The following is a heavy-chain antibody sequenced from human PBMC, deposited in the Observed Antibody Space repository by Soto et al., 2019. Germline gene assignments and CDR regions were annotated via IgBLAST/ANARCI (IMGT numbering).Heavy chain of an antibody. CDR3: ARGGDYGDYGDYFDY. Sequence: LILSCAGSGFTFSRYWMHWFRQAPVKGLVWVSRINSDGSSTSYADSVKGRFTISRDNAKNTLYLQMNSLRAEDTSVYYCARGGDYGDYGDYFDYWGQGTMVTVSS. D-gene: IGHD4-17*01. CDR2: INSDGSST. CDR1: GFTFSRYW. J-gene: IGHJ4*02. V-gene: IGHV3-74*01.